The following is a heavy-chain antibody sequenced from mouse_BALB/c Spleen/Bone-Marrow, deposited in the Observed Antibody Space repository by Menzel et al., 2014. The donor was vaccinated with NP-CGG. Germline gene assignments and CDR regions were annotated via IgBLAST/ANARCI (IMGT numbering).Heavy chain of an antibody. J-gene: IGHJ4*01. V-gene: IGHV5-9-3*01. CDR3: ARRTLYRYDAGAMDY. CDR2: ISSGGSYT. Sequence: EVQGVESGGGLVKPGGSLKLSCAASGFTFSSYAMSWVRQTPEKRLEWVATISSGGSYTYYPDSVKGRFTISRDNAKNTLYLQMSGLRSEDTAMYYCARRTLYRYDAGAMDYWGQGTSVTVSS. D-gene: IGHD2-14*01. CDR1: GFTFSSYA.